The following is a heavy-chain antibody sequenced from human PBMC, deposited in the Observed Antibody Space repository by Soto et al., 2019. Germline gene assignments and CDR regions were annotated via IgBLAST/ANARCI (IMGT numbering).Heavy chain of an antibody. V-gene: IGHV4-31*03. CDR2: IYYSGST. Sequence: PSETLSLTCTVSGSSISSGGYYWSWIRQHPGKGLEWIGYIYYSGSTYYNPSLKSRVTISVDTSKNQFSLKLSSVTAADTAVYYCARARSEGDYVWGSYRYGPFDYWGQGTLVTVSS. CDR3: ARARSEGDYVWGSYRYGPFDY. D-gene: IGHD3-16*02. J-gene: IGHJ4*02. CDR1: GSSISSGGYY.